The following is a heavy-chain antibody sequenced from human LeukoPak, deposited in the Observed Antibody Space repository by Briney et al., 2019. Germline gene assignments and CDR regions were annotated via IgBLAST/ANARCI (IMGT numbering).Heavy chain of an antibody. CDR1: GGSISSSNW. J-gene: IGHJ4*02. V-gene: IGHV4-4*02. CDR3: ARTYSETSIDN. CDR2: MSHSGST. Sequence: SGTLSLTCAVSGGSISSSNWWSWVRQPPGKGLEWIGQMSHSGSTDYNPSLKSRVTISVDKSKNQFSLRLSSVTAADTAVYYCARTYSETSIDNWGPGTLVTVSS. D-gene: IGHD1-26*01.